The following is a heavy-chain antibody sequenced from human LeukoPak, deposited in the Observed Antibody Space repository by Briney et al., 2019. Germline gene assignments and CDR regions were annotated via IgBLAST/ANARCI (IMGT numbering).Heavy chain of an antibody. Sequence: PGGSLRLSCATSGFTFSNYAMSWVRQAPGKGLLWVSRINSDGSSTSYADSVKGRFTISRDNAKNTLYLQMNSLRAEDTAVYYCARRIAAAAAPYYFDCWGQGTLVTVSS. D-gene: IGHD6-13*01. CDR1: GFTFSNYA. CDR3: ARRIAAAAAPYYFDC. V-gene: IGHV3-74*01. J-gene: IGHJ4*02. CDR2: INSDGSST.